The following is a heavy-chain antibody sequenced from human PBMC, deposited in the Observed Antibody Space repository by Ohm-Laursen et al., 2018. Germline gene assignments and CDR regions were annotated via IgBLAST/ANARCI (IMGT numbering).Heavy chain of an antibody. Sequence: TQTLTLTCTFSGFSLSTSGVGVGWIRQPPGKALEWLALIYWDDDKRYSPSLKSRLTITKDTSKNQVVLTMTNMDPVDTATYYCAHSPLPKYSSGWYGVLDYWGQGTLVTVSS. CDR3: AHSPLPKYSSGWYGVLDY. D-gene: IGHD6-19*01. CDR1: GFSLSTSGVG. J-gene: IGHJ4*02. V-gene: IGHV2-5*02. CDR2: IYWDDDK.